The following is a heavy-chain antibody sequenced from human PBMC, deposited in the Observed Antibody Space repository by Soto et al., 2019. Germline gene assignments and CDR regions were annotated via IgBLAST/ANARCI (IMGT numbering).Heavy chain of an antibody. CDR3: AKDESGRGVTMIVVVPFGY. J-gene: IGHJ4*02. CDR2: ISYDGSNK. Sequence: QVQLVESGGGVVQPGRSLRLSCAASGFTFSSYGMHWVRQAPGKGLGWVAVISYDGSNKYYADSVKGRFTISRDNSKNTLDLQMNSLRAEDTAVYYGAKDESGRGVTMIVVVPFGYWGQGTLVTVSS. D-gene: IGHD3-22*01. V-gene: IGHV3-30*18. CDR1: GFTFSSYG.